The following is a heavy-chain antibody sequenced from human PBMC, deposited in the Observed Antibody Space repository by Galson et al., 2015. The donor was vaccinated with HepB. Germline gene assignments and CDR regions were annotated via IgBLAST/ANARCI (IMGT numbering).Heavy chain of an antibody. J-gene: IGHJ4*02. CDR2: IIPLFSVG. CDR1: GGTFKTYN. V-gene: IGHV1-69*10. CDR3: MTTGDCSGGSCHEGY. D-gene: IGHD2-15*01. Sequence: SVKVSCKASGGTFKTYNFGWVRQAPGQGLEWMGGIIPLFSVGTYAQKFQGRFTITADKSATTVYMELNRLTSEDTAMSYCMTTGDCSGGSCHEGYRGQGTLVTVSS.